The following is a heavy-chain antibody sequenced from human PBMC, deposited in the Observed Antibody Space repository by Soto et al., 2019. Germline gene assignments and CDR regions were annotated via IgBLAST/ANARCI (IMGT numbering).Heavy chain of an antibody. D-gene: IGHD2-21*02. V-gene: IGHV5-51*01. CDR2: VYPSDSQT. CDR3: ARLSTVLTVRTAPAV. J-gene: IGHJ3*01. CDR1: GYKFSTYW. Sequence: GESLKISCKGSGYKFSTYWIAWVRQMPGKGLEFVGVVYPSDSQTTYNPSFQGQVTLSADKSIDTAYLQWGSLKASDTAMYYCARLSTVLTVRTAPAVSAQRTMVTVSS.